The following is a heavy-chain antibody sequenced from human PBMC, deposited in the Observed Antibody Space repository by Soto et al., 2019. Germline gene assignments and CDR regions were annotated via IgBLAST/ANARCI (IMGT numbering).Heavy chain of an antibody. V-gene: IGHV3-30-3*01. J-gene: IGHJ3*02. D-gene: IGHD6-13*01. CDR2: ISYDGSNK. CDR3: ARAAAAAGKPRSGHDAFDI. CDR1: GFTFSSYA. Sequence: GGSLRLSCAASGFTFSSYAMHWVRQAPGKGLEWVAVISYDGSNKYYADSVKGRFTISRDNSENTLYLQMNSLRAEDTAVYYCARAAAAAGKPRSGHDAFDIWGQGTMVTVSS.